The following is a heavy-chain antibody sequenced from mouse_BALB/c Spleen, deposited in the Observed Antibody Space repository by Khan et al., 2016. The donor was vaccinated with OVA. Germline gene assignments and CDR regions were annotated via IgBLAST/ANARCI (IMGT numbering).Heavy chain of an antibody. V-gene: IGHV3-2*02. CDR2: ISYSGNT. J-gene: IGHJ2*01. D-gene: IGHD2-10*02. CDR1: GYSITCDYA. CDR3: ARMYGGDFDY. Sequence: EVELVESGPGLVKPSQSLSLTCTVTGYSITCDYAWSWIRQFPGNKLEWMGFISYSGNTNYNPSLKSRVSVTRDTSKNQFFLQLNSVTTEDTATYYCARMYGGDFDYWGQGTTLTVSS.